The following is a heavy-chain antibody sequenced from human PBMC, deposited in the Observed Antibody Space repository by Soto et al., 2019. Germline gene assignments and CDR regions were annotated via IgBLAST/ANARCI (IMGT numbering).Heavy chain of an antibody. V-gene: IGHV3-30*18. D-gene: IGHD3-22*01. CDR3: TKGVVVITSYFQH. J-gene: IGHJ1*01. CDR1: GFTFSSYG. Sequence: QVQLVESGGDVVQPGRSLRLSCAASGFTFSSYGMHWVRQAPGKGLEWVAVISYDESNKYYADSVKGRFTISRDNSKNTLYLKMNSLRAGDTAVYYGTKGVVVITSYFQHWGQGTLVTVSS. CDR2: ISYDESNK.